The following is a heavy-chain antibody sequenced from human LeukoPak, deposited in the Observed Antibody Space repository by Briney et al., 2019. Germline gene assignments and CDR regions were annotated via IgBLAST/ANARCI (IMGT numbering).Heavy chain of an antibody. J-gene: IGHJ4*02. V-gene: IGHV3-23*01. CDR3: ARDWFNDY. D-gene: IGHD3-9*01. CDR1: GFTFSSDA. CDR2: ISGSGAHT. Sequence: GGSLRLSCIASGFTFSSDAMNWIRQVPGKGLEWDSAISGSGAHTFYADSVKGRFTVSRDNFNDTLYLQMNSLRVEDTAIYYCARDWFNDYWGQGTLVTVSS.